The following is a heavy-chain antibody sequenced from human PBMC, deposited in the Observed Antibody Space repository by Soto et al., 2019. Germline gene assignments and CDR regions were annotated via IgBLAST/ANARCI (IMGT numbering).Heavy chain of an antibody. CDR3: ARYHGYYYYSMDV. CDR1: GYTFSSYD. Sequence: GGAVKVSCKASGYTFSSYDSNWVRQATGQGLEWMGWMNPNSGNTGYAQKFQGRVTMTRNTSISTAYMELSSLRSEDTAVYYCARYHGYYYYSMDVWGQGTTVTVSS. J-gene: IGHJ6*02. V-gene: IGHV1-8*01. D-gene: IGHD2-2*01. CDR2: MNPNSGNT.